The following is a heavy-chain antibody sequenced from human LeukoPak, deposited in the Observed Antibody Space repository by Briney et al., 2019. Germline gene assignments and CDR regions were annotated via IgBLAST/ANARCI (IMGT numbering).Heavy chain of an antibody. CDR1: GFTFSSYG. V-gene: IGHV3-23*01. Sequence: GGTLRISCAASGFTFSSYGMSWVRQAPGKGLEWVSAISGSGGSTYYADSVKGRFTISRDNSKNTLYLQMNSLRAEDTAVYYCARDFYSSSCGFGSCSVHWFDPWGQGTLVTVSS. CDR3: ARDFYSSSCGFGSCSVHWFDP. D-gene: IGHD6-13*01. CDR2: ISGSGGST. J-gene: IGHJ5*02.